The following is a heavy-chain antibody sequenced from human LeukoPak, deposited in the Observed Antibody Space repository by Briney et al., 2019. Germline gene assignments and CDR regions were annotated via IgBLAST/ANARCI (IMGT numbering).Heavy chain of an antibody. CDR3: ARDLAVAGY. CDR1: GFIFSPYS. CDR2: ITSSSSYI. Sequence: GGSLRLSCAASGFIFSPYSMHWVRQAPGRGLEWVSSITSSSSYIYYADSVKGRFTISRDNAKNSLYLQMNSLRAEDTAVYYCARDLAVAGYWGQGTLVTVSS. J-gene: IGHJ4*02. V-gene: IGHV3-21*01. D-gene: IGHD6-19*01.